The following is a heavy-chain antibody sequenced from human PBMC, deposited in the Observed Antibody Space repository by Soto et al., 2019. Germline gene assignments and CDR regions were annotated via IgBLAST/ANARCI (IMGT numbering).Heavy chain of an antibody. D-gene: IGHD2-15*01. Sequence: QVQLQESGPGLVKPSGTLSLTCAVSDGFISSSNYWSWVRQPPGKGLEWIGQVYHNGGPSYNPSLRSPVTMPRDKPKNQFSLNLSAVTAADTAVYLCVRHGGRLFDYWGPGHLVTVSS. CDR2: VYHNGGP. CDR1: DGFISSSNY. J-gene: IGHJ4*02. V-gene: IGHV4-4*02. CDR3: VRHGGRLFDY.